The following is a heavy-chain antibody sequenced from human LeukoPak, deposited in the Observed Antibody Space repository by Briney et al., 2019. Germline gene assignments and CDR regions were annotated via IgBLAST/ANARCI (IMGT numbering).Heavy chain of an antibody. D-gene: IGHD2-2*01. CDR1: GFTFSSYS. CDR3: ARLVGCSSTSCYAGDWFDP. J-gene: IGHJ5*02. V-gene: IGHV3-21*01. Sequence: GGSLRLSCAASGFTFSSYSMNWVHQAPGKGLEWVSSISSSSSYIYYADSVKGRFTISRDNAKNSLYLQMNSLRAEDTAVYYCARLVGCSSTSCYAGDWFDPWGQGTLVTVSS. CDR2: ISSSSSYI.